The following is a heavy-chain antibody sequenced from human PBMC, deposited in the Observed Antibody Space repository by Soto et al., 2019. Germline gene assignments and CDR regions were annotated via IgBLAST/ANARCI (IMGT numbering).Heavy chain of an antibody. D-gene: IGHD2-8*01. J-gene: IGHJ4*02. CDR2: INQDGSGR. CDR3: AKAAEMYAMD. V-gene: IGHV3-7*03. CDR1: GFTFRSYW. Sequence: GSLRLSCAASGFTFRSYWMSWVRQAPGKGLEWVANINQDGSGRYYVDSVEGRFTISRDNAKNSLYLQMNSPRVEDTAVYYCAKAAEMYAMDWGQGILVTVSS.